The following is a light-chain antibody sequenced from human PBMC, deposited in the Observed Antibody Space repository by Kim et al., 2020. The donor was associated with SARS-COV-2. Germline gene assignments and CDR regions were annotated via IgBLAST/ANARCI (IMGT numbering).Light chain of an antibody. V-gene: IGLV2-11*01. J-gene: IGLJ2*01. Sequence: QSALTQPRSVSGSPGQSVTISCTGTNSDVGGYNYVSWYQQHPGKVPKLMIYRVSERPSGVPDRFSGSKSGNTASLTISGLRAADEADYYCCSYAGSYTLLGGGTQLTVL. CDR3: CSYAGSYTL. CDR1: NSDVGGYNY. CDR2: RVS.